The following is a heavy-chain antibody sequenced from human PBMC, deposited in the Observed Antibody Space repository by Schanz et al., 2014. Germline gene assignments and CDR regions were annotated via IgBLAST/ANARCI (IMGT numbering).Heavy chain of an antibody. J-gene: IGHJ4*02. CDR3: ARRVVPATMGLYFDL. CDR2: IYSSGIA. D-gene: IGHD2-21*01. V-gene: IGHV4-4*08. Sequence: QVQLQESGPGLVKPSETLSLMCTVSGGSMDTHYWGWIRQPPGKGLEWIAFIYSSGIANYNPSLESRVTISVAPSKTQSPGGLTPGPAADTATYYCARRVVPATMGLYFDLWGQGTLVTVSS. CDR1: GGSMDTHY.